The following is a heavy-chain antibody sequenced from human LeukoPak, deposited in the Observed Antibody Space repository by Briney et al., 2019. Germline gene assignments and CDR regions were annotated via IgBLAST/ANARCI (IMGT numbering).Heavy chain of an antibody. CDR2: LYYTGST. CDR3: ARHGPGYSSVFDY. CDR1: GGSISSSSYY. J-gene: IGHJ4*02. D-gene: IGHD6-19*01. V-gene: IGHV4-61*05. Sequence: SETLSLTCTVSGGSISSSSYYWSWIRQPPGKGLEWIGYLYYTGSTNYNPSLKSRVTISVDMSKNQFSLKLRSMTAADTAVYYCARHGPGYSSVFDYWGQGTLVTVSS.